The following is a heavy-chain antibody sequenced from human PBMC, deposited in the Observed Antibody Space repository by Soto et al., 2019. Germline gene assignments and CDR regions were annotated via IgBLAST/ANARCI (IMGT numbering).Heavy chain of an antibody. CDR2: IDPSDSYT. CDR3: AARGYYDPGGMDC. CDR1: GYRFPSYW. J-gene: IGHJ4*03. D-gene: IGHD3-22*01. Sequence: GESLQISCKVSGYRFPSYWISWVRQMPGTGLEWMGRIDPSDSYTNYSPSFQGHVTISADKSISTAYLQWSSLKASDTAMYYCAARGYYDPGGMDCWGQGARVTVSA. V-gene: IGHV5-10-1*01.